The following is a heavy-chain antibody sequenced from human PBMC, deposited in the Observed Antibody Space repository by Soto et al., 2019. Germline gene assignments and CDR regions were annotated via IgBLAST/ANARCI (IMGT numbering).Heavy chain of an antibody. CDR2: IIPIFGTA. CDR3: AREYSYGFQTVDY. D-gene: IGHD5-18*01. J-gene: IGHJ4*02. CDR1: GGTFSSYA. Sequence: VASVKVSCKASGGTFSSYAISWVRQAPGQGLEWMGGIIPIFGTANYAQKFQGRVTITADESTSTAYMELSSLRSEDTAVYYCAREYSYGFQTVDYWGQGTLVTVSS. V-gene: IGHV1-69*13.